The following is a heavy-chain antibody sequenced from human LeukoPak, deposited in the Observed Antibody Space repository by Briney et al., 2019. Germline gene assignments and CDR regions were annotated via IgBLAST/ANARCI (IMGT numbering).Heavy chain of an antibody. CDR3: AKDMGLVPAATHDAFDI. CDR1: GGSIRSYY. J-gene: IGHJ3*02. D-gene: IGHD2-2*01. V-gene: IGHV4-4*07. CDR2: IYTSGST. Sequence: PSETLSLTCTVPGGSIRSYYWTWIRQPAGKGLEWIGRIYTSGSTKYNPSLKSRVTMSVDTSKNQFSLKLNSVTAADTAVYYCAKDMGLVPAATHDAFDIWGQGTMVTVSS.